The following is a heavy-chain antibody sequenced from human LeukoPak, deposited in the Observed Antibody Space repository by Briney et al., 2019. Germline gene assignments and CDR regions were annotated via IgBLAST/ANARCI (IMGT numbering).Heavy chain of an antibody. D-gene: IGHD4-23*01. J-gene: IGHJ4*02. CDR2: IYYSGST. Sequence: PSETLSLTCTVSGGSISSYYWSWIRQPPGKGLEWIGYIYYSGSTNHNPSLKSRVTISVDTSKNQFSLKLSSVTAADTAVYYCARHAVGGGNLFDYWGQGTLVTVSS. V-gene: IGHV4-59*08. CDR1: GGSISSYY. CDR3: ARHAVGGGNLFDY.